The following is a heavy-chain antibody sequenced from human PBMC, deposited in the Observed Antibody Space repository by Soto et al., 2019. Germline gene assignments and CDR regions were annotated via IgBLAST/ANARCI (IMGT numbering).Heavy chain of an antibody. CDR3: ARRACPDFYYMDV. J-gene: IGHJ6*03. Sequence: EGQLAESGGGLAQPGGSLRLSSAASGFTLSGYAMDWVRQAPGKGLEYVSGISSNGVGTYYANSVQGRFTISRDNSNSTVYLQMGSLRPEDMAVYYCARRACPDFYYMDVWGKGTTVTVSS. CDR1: GFTLSGYA. D-gene: IGHD3-16*01. V-gene: IGHV3-64*01. CDR2: ISSNGVGT.